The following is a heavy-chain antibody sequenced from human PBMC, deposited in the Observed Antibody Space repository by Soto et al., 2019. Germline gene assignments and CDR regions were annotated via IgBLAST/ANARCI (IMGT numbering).Heavy chain of an antibody. CDR3: ARVGGLGLNYYYYYYMDV. CDR1: GFTFSSYW. CDR2: INSDGSST. D-gene: IGHD1-26*01. V-gene: IGHV3-74*01. Sequence: EVQLVESGGGLVQPGGSLRLSCAASGFTFSSYWMHWVRQAPGKGLVWVSRINSDGSSTSYADSVKGRFTISRDNAKNTLYLQMNSLRAEDTAVYYCARVGGLGLNYYYYYYMDVWGKGTTVTVSS. J-gene: IGHJ6*03.